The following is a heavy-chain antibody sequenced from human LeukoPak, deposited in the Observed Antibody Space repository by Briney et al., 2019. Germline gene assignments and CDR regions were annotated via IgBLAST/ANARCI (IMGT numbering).Heavy chain of an antibody. CDR2: ISGSGGST. CDR1: GFTFSSYA. V-gene: IGHV3-23*01. Sequence: GGSLRLSCAASGFTFSSYAMNWVRQTPGKGLEWVSAISGSGGSTYSADSVKGRFTISRDNSKNTLYLQMNSLRAEDTAVYYCAKGYYDILTGYSPFDYWGQGTLVTVSS. CDR3: AKGYYDILTGYSPFDY. D-gene: IGHD3-9*01. J-gene: IGHJ4*02.